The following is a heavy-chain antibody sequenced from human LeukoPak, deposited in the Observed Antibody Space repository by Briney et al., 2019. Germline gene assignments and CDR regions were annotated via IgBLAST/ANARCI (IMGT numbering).Heavy chain of an antibody. Sequence: SETLSLTCAIYGGSFSGYYWSWIRQPPGKGLEWIGEINHSGSTNYNPSLKSRVTISVDTSKNQFSLRLSSVTAADTAVYARGKLQAAAGRPWFDPWGQGTLVTVSS. CDR1: GGSFSGYY. J-gene: IGHJ5*02. D-gene: IGHD6-13*01. CDR2: INHSGST. V-gene: IGHV4-34*01. CDR3: GKLQAAAGRPWFDP.